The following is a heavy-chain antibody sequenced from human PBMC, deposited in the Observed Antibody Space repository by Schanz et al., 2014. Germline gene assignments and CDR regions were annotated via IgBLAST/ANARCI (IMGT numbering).Heavy chain of an antibody. J-gene: IGHJ4*02. CDR1: GFTFSNHA. Sequence: EVQLLESGGTVVQPGGSLRVSCAASGFTFSNHALSWVRQAPGKGLEWVSGIGGSGDSTHYADSVKGRFTISRDNSKNTVNLQMNSLRAEDTAVYYCAKEKEEVAADGSFFDYWGQGTLVTVSS. CDR3: AKEKEEVAADGSFFDY. D-gene: IGHD6-13*01. CDR2: IGGSGDST. V-gene: IGHV3-23*01.